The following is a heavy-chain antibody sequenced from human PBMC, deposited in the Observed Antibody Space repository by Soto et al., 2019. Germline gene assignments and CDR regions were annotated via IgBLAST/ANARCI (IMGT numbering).Heavy chain of an antibody. Sequence: GESLKISCKGSGYSLTSYWISWVRQLPGKGMEWMGRIDPSDSYTNYSPSFQGHVTISADKSISTAYLQWSSLKASDTAMYYCARQPIVVVPAAMDVTLWNCFDPRGQGTLVSVSS. V-gene: IGHV5-10-1*01. CDR2: IDPSDSYT. J-gene: IGHJ5*02. D-gene: IGHD2-2*01. CDR1: GYSLTSYW. CDR3: ARQPIVVVPAAMDVTLWNCFDP.